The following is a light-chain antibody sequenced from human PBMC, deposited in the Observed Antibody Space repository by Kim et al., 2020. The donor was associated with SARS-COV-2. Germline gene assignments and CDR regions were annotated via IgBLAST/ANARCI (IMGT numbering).Light chain of an antibody. Sequence: PGQRVTISCSGSSSNIGSNYVYWYQQLPGTAPKHLIYRNNQRPSGVPDRFSGSKSGTSASLAISGLRSEDEADYYCAAWDDSFWVFGGGTQLTVL. CDR1: SSNIGSNY. CDR3: AAWDDSFWV. CDR2: RNN. J-gene: IGLJ3*02. V-gene: IGLV1-47*01.